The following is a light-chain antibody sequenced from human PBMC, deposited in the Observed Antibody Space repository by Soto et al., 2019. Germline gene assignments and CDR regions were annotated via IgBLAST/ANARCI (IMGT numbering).Light chain of an antibody. CDR3: QPYGNSPRT. Sequence: EIVLTQSPGTLSLSPGERATLSCRASQSVRSTYLTWYQQKPDQAPRLLIYGASNRATGIPDRFSGSGSGTDFTLTISRLEPEDFAVYYCQPYGNSPRTFGQGTKVEIK. J-gene: IGKJ1*01. CDR1: QSVRSTY. V-gene: IGKV3-20*01. CDR2: GAS.